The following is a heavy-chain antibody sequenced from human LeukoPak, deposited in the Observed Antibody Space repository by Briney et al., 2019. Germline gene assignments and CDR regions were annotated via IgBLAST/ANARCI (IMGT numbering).Heavy chain of an antibody. J-gene: IGHJ5*02. D-gene: IGHD1-26*01. CDR1: GFTFSSYW. Sequence: GGSLRLSCAASGFTFSSYWMHWVRQAPGKGLEWVSSISGSSSSISNADSVMGRFTISRDNAKNSLYLQMKSLRVEDTAVYYCARDAGGRTQREGWFDPWGQGTLVTVSS. V-gene: IGHV3-21*01. CDR3: ARDAGGRTQREGWFDP. CDR2: ISGSSSSI.